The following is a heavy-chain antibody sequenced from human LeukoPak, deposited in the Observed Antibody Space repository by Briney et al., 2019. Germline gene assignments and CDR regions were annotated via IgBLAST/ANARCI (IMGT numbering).Heavy chain of an antibody. CDR2: ISRSSSTI. CDR3: ARDLRGYSYGRSPFDY. D-gene: IGHD5-18*01. Sequence: GGSLRLSCAASGFTFSSYSMNWLRQAPGKGLAWVSYISRSSSTIYYADSVKGRFTISRDNAKNSLYLQMNSLRAEDTAVYCCARDLRGYSYGRSPFDYWGQGTLVTVSS. CDR1: GFTFSSYS. V-gene: IGHV3-48*01. J-gene: IGHJ4*02.